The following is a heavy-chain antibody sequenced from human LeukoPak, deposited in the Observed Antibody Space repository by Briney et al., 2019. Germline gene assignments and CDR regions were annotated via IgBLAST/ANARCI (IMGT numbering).Heavy chain of an antibody. Sequence: GGSLRLSCAASGFTFSSYEMNWVRQASGKGLEWVGRIRSKANSYATAYAASVKGRFTISRDDSKNTAYLQMNSLKTEDTAVYYCTRHYLNDAFDIWGQGTMVTVSS. CDR1: GFTFSSYE. CDR2: IRSKANSYAT. CDR3: TRHYLNDAFDI. J-gene: IGHJ3*02. D-gene: IGHD3-16*02. V-gene: IGHV3-73*01.